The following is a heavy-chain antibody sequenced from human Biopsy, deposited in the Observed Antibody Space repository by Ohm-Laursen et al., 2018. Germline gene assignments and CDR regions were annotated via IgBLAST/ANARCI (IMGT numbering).Heavy chain of an antibody. CDR1: GFSFNTYT. CDR2: ITGSSSTI. D-gene: IGHD2-21*01. V-gene: IGHV3-48*04. J-gene: IGHJ6*02. CDR3: TRLAYYYYYGMDV. Sequence: GSLRLSCSASGFSFNTYTMNWVRQAPGKGLEWISYITGSSSTIYYADSVKGRFTISRDNAKNSLYLQMNSLRAEDTAVYYCTRLAYYYYYGMDVWGQGTTVTVSS.